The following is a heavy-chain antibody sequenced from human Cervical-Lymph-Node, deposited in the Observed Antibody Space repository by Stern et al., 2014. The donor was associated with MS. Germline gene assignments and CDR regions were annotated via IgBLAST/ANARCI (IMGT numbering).Heavy chain of an antibody. J-gene: IGHJ4*02. CDR1: GFNLDEYA. V-gene: IGHV3-9*01. D-gene: IGHD3-9*01. CDR2: ISWNSGSI. CDR3: AKAGYDTLTGYIYYFDY. Sequence: QLVESGGGLVQPGRSLRLSCAASGFNLDEYAMHWVRQGPGKGLEWVSGISWNSGSIGYADSVKGRFTISRDNAKNSLYLQMNSLRAEDTALYYCAKAGYDTLTGYIYYFDYWGQGTLVTVSS.